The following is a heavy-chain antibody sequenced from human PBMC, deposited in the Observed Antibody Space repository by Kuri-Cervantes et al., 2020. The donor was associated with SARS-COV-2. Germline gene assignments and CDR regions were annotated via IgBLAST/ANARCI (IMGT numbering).Heavy chain of an antibody. CDR2: IIPIFGTA. CDR1: GGTFSSYA. Sequence: SVKVSCKASGGTFSSYAISWVRQAPGQGLEWMGGIIPIFGTANYAQKFQGRVTMTRDTSISTAYMELSRLRSDDTAVYYCAREGIAVAGTFDWGQGTLVTVSS. J-gene: IGHJ4*02. CDR3: AREGIAVAGTFD. D-gene: IGHD6-19*01. V-gene: IGHV1-69*05.